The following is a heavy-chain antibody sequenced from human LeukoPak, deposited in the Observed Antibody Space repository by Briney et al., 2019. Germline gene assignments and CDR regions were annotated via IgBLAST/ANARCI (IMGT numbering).Heavy chain of an antibody. Sequence: GGSLRLSCAASGFTFSSYEMNWVRQAPGKGLLWVSRINSDGSITNYADSVKGRFTISRDNVKNTLYLQMNSLRAEDTAVYYCVRGNDYSVFDIWGQGTMLTVSS. V-gene: IGHV3-74*01. CDR1: GFTFSSYE. J-gene: IGHJ3*02. D-gene: IGHD4-11*01. CDR2: INSDGSIT. CDR3: VRGNDYSVFDI.